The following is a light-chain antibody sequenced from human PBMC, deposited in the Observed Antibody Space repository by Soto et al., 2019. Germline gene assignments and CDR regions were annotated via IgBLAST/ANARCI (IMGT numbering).Light chain of an antibody. J-gene: IGKJ3*01. CDR2: GVS. CDR1: QSVSNNY. Sequence: EMVLTQSPGTLSLSPGERATLSCRASQSVSNNYSAWFQQKRGQPPRVLIYGVSSRATGIPDRFSGSGSGTDFSLTISRLEPEDFAVYYCQKYDRSPFTFGPGTKVDIK. V-gene: IGKV3-20*01. CDR3: QKYDRSPFT.